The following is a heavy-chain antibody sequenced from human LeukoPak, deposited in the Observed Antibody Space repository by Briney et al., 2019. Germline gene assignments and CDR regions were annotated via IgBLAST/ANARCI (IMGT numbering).Heavy chain of an antibody. V-gene: IGHV1-69*13. CDR1: GGTFSSYA. Sequence: SVKVSCKASGGTFSSYANSWVRQAPGQGLEWMGGIIPIFGTANYAQKFQGRVTITADESTSTAYMELSSLRSEDTAVYYCARGYGDFYPNFDYWGQGTLVTVSS. D-gene: IGHD4-17*01. J-gene: IGHJ4*02. CDR2: IIPIFGTA. CDR3: ARGYGDFYPNFDY.